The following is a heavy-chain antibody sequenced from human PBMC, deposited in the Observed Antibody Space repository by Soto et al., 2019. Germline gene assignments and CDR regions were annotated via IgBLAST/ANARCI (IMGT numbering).Heavy chain of an antibody. V-gene: IGHV4-31*03. CDR3: ARGVLANWGPENWFDP. J-gene: IGHJ5*02. CDR1: GASISRGAYY. D-gene: IGHD7-27*01. Sequence: QVQLQESGPGLVKPSQTLSLTCSVSGASISRGAYYWSWIRQHPGKGLEWIGDIYYSGSAYYNPSLNSRVAISVDTSQNQFSLRLSSVTAADTAVYYCARGVLANWGPENWFDPWGQGTLVTVSS. CDR2: IYYSGSA.